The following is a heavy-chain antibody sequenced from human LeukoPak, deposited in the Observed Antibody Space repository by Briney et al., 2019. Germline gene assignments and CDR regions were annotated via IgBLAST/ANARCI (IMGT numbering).Heavy chain of an antibody. CDR2: ISSSGSTI. Sequence: GGSLRLSCAASGFTFSSYEMNWVRQAPGKGLEWVSYISSSGSTIYYADSVKGRFTISRDNAKNSLYLQMNSLRAEDTAVYYCARNWRLGADDTSGYRPFDYWGQGTLVTVSS. CDR3: ARNWRLGADDTSGYRPFDY. J-gene: IGHJ4*02. V-gene: IGHV3-48*03. CDR1: GFTFSSYE. D-gene: IGHD3-22*01.